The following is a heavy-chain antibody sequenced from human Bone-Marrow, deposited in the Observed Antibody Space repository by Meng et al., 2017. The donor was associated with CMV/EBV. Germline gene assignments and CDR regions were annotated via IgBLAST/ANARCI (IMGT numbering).Heavy chain of an antibody. CDR2: INPSGDSS. D-gene: IGHD4-17*01. CDR1: GGTFSSYA. CDR3: ARDRPGEDKWD. J-gene: IGHJ4*02. V-gene: IGHV1-46*01. Sequence: ASVKVSCKASGGTFSSYAISWVRQAPGQGLEWMARINPSGDSSTYAQKFQGRVTMTRDTSTTTVYLDLTSLTTDDTAVYYCARDRPGEDKWDWGQGTLVTVSS.